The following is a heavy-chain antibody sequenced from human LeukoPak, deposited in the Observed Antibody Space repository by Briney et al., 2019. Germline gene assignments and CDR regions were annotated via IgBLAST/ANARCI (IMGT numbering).Heavy chain of an antibody. D-gene: IGHD3-3*01. J-gene: IGHJ4*02. CDR2: ISSNGGST. CDR1: GLAFSSYG. CDR3: ARDSSNFWSGYPNNYYFDY. Sequence: GGSLRLSCAASGLAFSSYGMHWVRQAPGKGLEYVSGISSNGGSTYYANFVKGRFTISRDNSKNTLYLQMGSLRAEDMAVYYCARDSSNFWSGYPNNYYFDYWGQGTLVTVSS. V-gene: IGHV3-64*01.